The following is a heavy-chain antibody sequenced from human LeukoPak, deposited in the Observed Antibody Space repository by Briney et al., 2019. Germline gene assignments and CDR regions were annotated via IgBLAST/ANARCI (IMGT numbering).Heavy chain of an antibody. CDR2: IKQDGSEK. CDR3: ARAQTGDFWSGFYYYYYYMDV. Sequence: GSLRLSCAASGFTFSSYWMSWVRQAPGKGLEWVANIKQDGSEKYYVDSVKGRFTISRDNAKNSLYLQINSLRAEDTAVDYCARAQTGDFWSGFYYYYYYMDVWGKGTTVTVSS. J-gene: IGHJ6*03. V-gene: IGHV3-7*01. D-gene: IGHD3-3*01. CDR1: GFTFSSYW.